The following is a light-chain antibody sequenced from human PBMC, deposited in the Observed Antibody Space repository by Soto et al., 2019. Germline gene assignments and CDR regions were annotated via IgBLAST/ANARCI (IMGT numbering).Light chain of an antibody. Sequence: QSALTQPPSVSAAPGQEVTISCSGSSSNIAANSVSWYQHLPGTAPKLLIYDSYRRPSGTPARFSGSKSGTSATLGITGLQTGDEADYYCGAWDTSLTVYVFGSGTKLTVL. CDR2: DSY. CDR1: SSNIAANS. J-gene: IGLJ1*01. V-gene: IGLV1-51*01. CDR3: GAWDTSLTVYV.